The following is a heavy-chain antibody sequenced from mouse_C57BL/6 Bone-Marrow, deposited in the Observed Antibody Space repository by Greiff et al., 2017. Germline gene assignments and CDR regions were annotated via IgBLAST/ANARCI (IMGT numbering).Heavy chain of an antibody. J-gene: IGHJ1*03. D-gene: IGHD1-1*01. CDR1: GFSLTSYG. CDR3: AKRGVYCASSSYVLGYFDV. Sequence: VQLQQSGPGLVAPSPSLSITCTVSGFSLTSYGVDWVRQPPGKGLEWLGVIWGGGSTNYNSALMSRMSISKDNSKSQVFLKMSSLQTDDTAMYYCAKRGVYCASSSYVLGYFDVWGTGTTVTVSS. V-gene: IGHV2-9*01. CDR2: IWGGGST.